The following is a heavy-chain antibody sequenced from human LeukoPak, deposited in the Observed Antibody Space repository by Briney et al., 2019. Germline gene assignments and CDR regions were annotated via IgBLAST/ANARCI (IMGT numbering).Heavy chain of an antibody. D-gene: IGHD3-10*01. V-gene: IGHV5-51*01. CDR2: IYPGDSDT. J-gene: IGHJ5*02. Sequence: GESLKISCKGSGYSFTSYWIGWVRQMPVKGLEWMGIIYPGDSDTRYSPSFQGQVTISADKSISTAYLQWSSLKASDTAMYYCARVTMVRGVTRAFDPWGQGTLVTVSS. CDR3: ARVTMVRGVTRAFDP. CDR1: GYSFTSYW.